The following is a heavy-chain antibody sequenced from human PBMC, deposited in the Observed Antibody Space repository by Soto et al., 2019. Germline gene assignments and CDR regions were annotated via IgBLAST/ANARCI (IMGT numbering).Heavy chain of an antibody. J-gene: IGHJ4*02. V-gene: IGHV1-69*06. D-gene: IGHD3-22*01. Sequence: QVQLVQSGAEVKKPGSSVKVSCKASGDTFDIYGFNWARQAPGQGLEWMGTIIPIFGTADYAPKFEGRVSITADKSTSKAYMELRSLTAEDTAMYYCARGGIHFYDSSGHAFDYWGQGTLITVSS. CDR1: GDTFDIYG. CDR2: IIPIFGTA. CDR3: ARGGIHFYDSSGHAFDY.